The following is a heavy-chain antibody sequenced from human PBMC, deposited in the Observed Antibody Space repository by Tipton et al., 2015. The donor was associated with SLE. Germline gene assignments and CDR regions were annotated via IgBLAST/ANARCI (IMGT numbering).Heavy chain of an antibody. V-gene: IGHV3-15*01. CDR3: TTMSGDSSGWGDY. CDR1: GFTFSNAW. Sequence: GSLRLSCAASGFTFSNAWMSWVRQAPGKGLEWVGRIKSKTDGGTTDYAAPVKGRFTISRDDSKNTLYLQMNSLKTEDTAVYYCTTMSGDSSGWGDYWGQGTLVTVSS. CDR2: IKSKTDGGTT. D-gene: IGHD6-19*01. J-gene: IGHJ4*02.